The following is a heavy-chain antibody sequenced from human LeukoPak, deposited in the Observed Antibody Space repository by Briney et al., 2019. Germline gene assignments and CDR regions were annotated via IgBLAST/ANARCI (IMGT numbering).Heavy chain of an antibody. J-gene: IGHJ4*01. CDR2: IFYSGNT. CDR3: ARQTNYGNSGTGVFGY. CDR1: GGSISSSSYY. Sequence: ASETLSLTCTVSGGSISSSSYYWAWIRQSPGKGLEWIGSIFYSGNTYYNPSLKSRVTMSVDTSRNQFSLQLNSVPAADTAVYYCARQTNYGNSGTGVFGYWGQGILVTVSS. D-gene: IGHD3-22*01. V-gene: IGHV4-39*01.